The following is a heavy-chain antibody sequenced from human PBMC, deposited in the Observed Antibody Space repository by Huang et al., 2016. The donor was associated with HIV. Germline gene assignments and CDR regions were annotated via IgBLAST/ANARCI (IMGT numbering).Heavy chain of an antibody. CDR3: VRVRRVMDTYCVADCSTLEAFDI. J-gene: IGHJ3*02. D-gene: IGHD2-21*02. V-gene: IGHV7-4-1*02. Sequence: QVQLVQSGSELKKPGASVKVSCKASGYTFTNYGVHWVRQAPGQGLEWMGVSNTDTGKPRSAQGLTGRCVVALDTYVNTAYLQISSLKAADSAIYYCVRVRRVMDTYCVADCSTLEAFDIWGQGTVVTVSA. CDR2: SNTDTGKP. CDR1: GYTFTNYG.